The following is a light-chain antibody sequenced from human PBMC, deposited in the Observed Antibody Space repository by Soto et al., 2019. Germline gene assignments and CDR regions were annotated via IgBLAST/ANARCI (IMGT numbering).Light chain of an antibody. Sequence: EIVVTQSPATLSVSPGERVPLSCRASQSVSSSLAWYQQRPGQAPRLLIYGASNRATGIPDRFSGSGSGTDFTLTISSLQPDDFATYYCQQYMSYSFGQGTKVDIK. J-gene: IGKJ1*01. CDR2: GAS. V-gene: IGKV3D-15*01. CDR1: QSVSSS. CDR3: QQYMSYS.